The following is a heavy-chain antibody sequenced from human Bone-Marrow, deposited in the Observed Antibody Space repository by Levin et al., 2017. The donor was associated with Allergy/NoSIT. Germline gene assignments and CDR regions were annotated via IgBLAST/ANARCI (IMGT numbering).Heavy chain of an antibody. V-gene: IGHV4-34*01. Sequence: PGGSLRLSCAVYGGSFSGYYWSWIRQSPGKGLEWIGEINHSGSTNYNPSLKSRVTISVDTSKNQFSLKLSSVTAADTAVYYCARGPVGGVIGYWGQGTLVTVSS. D-gene: IGHD3-16*01. J-gene: IGHJ4*02. CDR3: ARGPVGGVIGY. CDR2: INHSGST. CDR1: GGSFSGYY.